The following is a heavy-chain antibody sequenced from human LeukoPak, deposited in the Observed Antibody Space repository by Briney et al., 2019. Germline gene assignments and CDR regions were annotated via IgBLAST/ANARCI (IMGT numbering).Heavy chain of an antibody. CDR1: GFTFSSDA. J-gene: IGHJ4*02. CDR3: VKDRAYSSSWFDY. CDR2: ISSNGGST. V-gene: IGHV3-64D*06. Sequence: GGSVRLSCSASGFTFSSDAMHWVRQAPGKGLEYVSAISSNGGSTYYADSVKGRFTISRDNSKNTLYLQMSSLRAEDTAVYYCVKDRAYSSSWFDYWGQGTLVTVSS. D-gene: IGHD6-13*01.